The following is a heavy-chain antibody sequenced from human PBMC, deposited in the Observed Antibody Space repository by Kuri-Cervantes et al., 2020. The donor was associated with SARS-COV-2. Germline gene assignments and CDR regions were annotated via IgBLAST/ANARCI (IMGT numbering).Heavy chain of an antibody. V-gene: IGHV4-30-4*01. CDR1: GGSFINTDHY. CDR2: IYYSGGT. D-gene: IGHD3-16*01. Sequence: LRLSCTVSGGSFINTDHYWTWIRQPPGKGLEWIGHIYYSGGTFYNPSLQSRILMSIDTSKNQFSLKLSSVTAADTAVYYCARDPYYDYVWGSYRLGGAFDIWGQGTMVTVSS. CDR3: ARDPYYDYVWGSYRLGGAFDI. J-gene: IGHJ3*02.